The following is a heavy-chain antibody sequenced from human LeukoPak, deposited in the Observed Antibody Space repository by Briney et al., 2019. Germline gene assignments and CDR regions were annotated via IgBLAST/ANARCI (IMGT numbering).Heavy chain of an antibody. CDR2: ISGGGGST. Sequence: GGSLRLSCAASGFTFSSYAMSWVRQTPGKGLEWVSAISGGGGSTYYADSVKGRFTISRDISKNTLYLQMNSLRAEDTAVYYCAKVPSPRSGSYPLLFDFWGQGTLVTVSS. V-gene: IGHV3-23*01. D-gene: IGHD1-26*01. CDR1: GFTFSSYA. J-gene: IGHJ4*02. CDR3: AKVPSPRSGSYPLLFDF.